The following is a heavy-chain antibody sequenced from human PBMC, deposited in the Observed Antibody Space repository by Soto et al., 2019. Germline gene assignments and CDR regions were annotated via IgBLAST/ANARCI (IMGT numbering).Heavy chain of an antibody. CDR3: ARAKIVPAATPLYGMDV. CDR1: GFTFSSYW. J-gene: IGHJ6*02. Sequence: EVQLVESGGGLVQPGGSLRLSCAASGFTFSSYWMHWVRQAPGKGLVWVSRINSDGSSTSYADSVKGRFTISRDNAKNTLYLKMNSLRAEDTAVYYCARAKIVPAATPLYGMDVWGQGTTVTVSS. CDR2: INSDGSST. D-gene: IGHD2-2*01. V-gene: IGHV3-74*01.